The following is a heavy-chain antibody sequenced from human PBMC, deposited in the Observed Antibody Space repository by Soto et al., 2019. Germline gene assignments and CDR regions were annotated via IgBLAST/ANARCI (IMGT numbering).Heavy chain of an antibody. CDR3: ARASLGYCSGGSCYVPHYYFDY. V-gene: IGHV3-66*01. Sequence: EVQLVESGGGLVQPGGSLRLSCAASGFTVSSNYMSWVRQAPGKGLEWVSVIYSGGSTYYADSVKGRFTISRDNSKNTLYLQMNSLRAEDTAVYYCARASLGYCSGGSCYVPHYYFDYWGQGTLVTVSS. CDR2: IYSGGST. D-gene: IGHD2-15*01. CDR1: GFTVSSNY. J-gene: IGHJ4*02.